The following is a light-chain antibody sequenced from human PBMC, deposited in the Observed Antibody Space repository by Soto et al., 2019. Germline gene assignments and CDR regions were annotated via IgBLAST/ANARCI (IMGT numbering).Light chain of an antibody. Sequence: EIVMTQSPATLSVSPGERATLSCWASQSISSNLAWYQKKPGQAPRLLIYGASTRATGIPARFSGSGSGTEFTLTIRSLQSEDFAVYYCQQYNNWPPWTFGQGTKVEIK. CDR3: QQYNNWPPWT. V-gene: IGKV3-15*01. J-gene: IGKJ1*01. CDR1: QSISSN. CDR2: GAS.